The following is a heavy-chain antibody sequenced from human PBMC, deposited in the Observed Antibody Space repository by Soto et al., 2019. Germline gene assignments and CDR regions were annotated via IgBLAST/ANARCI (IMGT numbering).Heavy chain of an antibody. J-gene: IGHJ5*02. CDR3: ARTRQGWFDP. CDR2: IYYSGST. Sequence: LSLTCTVSGGSISSSSYYWGWIRQPPGKGLEWIGSIYYSGSTYYNPSLKSRVTISVDTSKNQFSLKLSSVTAADTAVYYCARTRQGWFDPWGQGTLVTVSS. V-gene: IGHV4-39*01. D-gene: IGHD6-25*01. CDR1: GGSISSSSYY.